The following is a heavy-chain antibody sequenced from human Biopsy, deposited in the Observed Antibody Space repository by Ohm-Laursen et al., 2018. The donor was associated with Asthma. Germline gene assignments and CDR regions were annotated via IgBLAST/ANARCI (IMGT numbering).Heavy chain of an antibody. J-gene: IGHJ3*02. V-gene: IGHV3-30*01. CDR2: ISKDASTQ. CDR1: GFSFSNFA. D-gene: IGHD1-1*01. Sequence: SLRLSCAASGFSFSNFAIHWVRQAPGKGLEWVGVISKDASTQDYADSVKGRFTMARDNSKNTLNLQMNSLREEDTAVYYCVRDGTDDAFDIWGQGTVVSVSS. CDR3: VRDGTDDAFDI.